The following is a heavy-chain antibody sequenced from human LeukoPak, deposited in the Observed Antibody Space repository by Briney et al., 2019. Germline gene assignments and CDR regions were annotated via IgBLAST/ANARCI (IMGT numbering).Heavy chain of an antibody. Sequence: SETLSLTCTVSGYSISSGYYWGWIRQPPGKGLEWIGSIYHSGSTYYNPSLKSRVTISVDTSKNQFSLKLSSVTAADTAVYYCARRTQSRGYSGYDYWGIVYWGQGTLVTVSS. J-gene: IGHJ4*02. CDR3: ARRTQSRGYSGYDYWGIVY. V-gene: IGHV4-38-2*02. CDR2: IYHSGST. D-gene: IGHD5-12*01. CDR1: GYSISSGYY.